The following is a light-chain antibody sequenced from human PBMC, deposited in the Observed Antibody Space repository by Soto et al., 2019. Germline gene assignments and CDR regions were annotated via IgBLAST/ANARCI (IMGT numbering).Light chain of an antibody. Sequence: QSVLTQPPSVSAAPGQTVTISCSGRGSNIGSNSVSWYQQVPGTAPKLLLYDNDKRPPGIPDRFFGSKSGTSATLGIAGLQTADEADYYCGTWESYLSVGVFGGGNKLTVL. CDR3: GTWESYLSVGV. CDR2: DND. CDR1: GSNIGSNS. V-gene: IGLV1-51*01. J-gene: IGLJ2*01.